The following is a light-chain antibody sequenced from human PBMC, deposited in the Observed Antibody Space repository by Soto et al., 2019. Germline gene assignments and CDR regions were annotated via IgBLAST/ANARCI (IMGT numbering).Light chain of an antibody. Sequence: QTVVTQSSSASASLGSSVKLTCSLSSGHSSNIIAWHQQQPGKAPRFLMKIISTGSYNKGSGVSDRFSGSSSGADRYLTISNLQSEDEADYYCETWDSKNVVFGGRTQLTVL. CDR1: SGHSSNI. CDR3: ETWDSKNVV. CDR2: IISTGSY. J-gene: IGLJ2*01. V-gene: IGLV4-60*03.